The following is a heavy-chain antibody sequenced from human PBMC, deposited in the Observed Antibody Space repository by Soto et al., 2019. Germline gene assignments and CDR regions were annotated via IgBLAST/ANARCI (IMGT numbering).Heavy chain of an antibody. D-gene: IGHD3-22*01. CDR1: GYTFTSYG. Sequence: WASVKVSCKASGYTFTSYGISWVRQAPGQGLEWMGWISAYNGNTNYAQKLQGRVTMTTDTSTSTAYMELRSLRSDDTAVYYCARGGISHYYDSSGYYYNFDYWGQGTLVTVSS. J-gene: IGHJ4*02. V-gene: IGHV1-18*01. CDR3: ARGGISHYYDSSGYYYNFDY. CDR2: ISAYNGNT.